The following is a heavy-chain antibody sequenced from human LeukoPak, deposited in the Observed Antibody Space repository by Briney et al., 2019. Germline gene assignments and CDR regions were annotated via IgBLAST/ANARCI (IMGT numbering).Heavy chain of an antibody. V-gene: IGHV3-53*01. CDR2: IYSGGST. D-gene: IGHD6-25*01. CDR3: ARYSVSYSSGWEFDY. J-gene: IGHJ4*02. Sequence: GGSLRLSCAASGFTVSSNYMSWVRQAPGKGLEWVSVIYSGGSTYYADSVKGRFTISRDNSKNTLYLQMNSLRAEDTAVYYCARYSVSYSSGWEFDYWGQGTLVTVSS. CDR1: GFTVSSNY.